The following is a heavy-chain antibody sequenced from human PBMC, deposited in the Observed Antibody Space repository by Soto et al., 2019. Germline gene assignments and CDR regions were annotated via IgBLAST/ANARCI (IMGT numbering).Heavy chain of an antibody. CDR2: INPNSGGT. CDR1: GYTFTGYY. D-gene: IGHD3-9*01. CDR3: ARDANENYYDILTGPYYYYYMDV. Sequence: VASVKVSCKASGYTFTGYYMHWVRQAPGQGLGWMGWINPNSGGTNYAQKFQGWVTMTRDTSISTAYMELSRLRSDDTAVYYCARDANENYYDILTGPYYYYYMDVWGKGTTVTVSS. V-gene: IGHV1-2*04. J-gene: IGHJ6*03.